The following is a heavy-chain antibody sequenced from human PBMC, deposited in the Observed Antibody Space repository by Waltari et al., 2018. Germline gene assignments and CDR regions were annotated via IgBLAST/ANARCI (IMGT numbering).Heavy chain of an antibody. CDR2: ISYDGSNK. V-gene: IGHV3-30*01. Sequence: QVQLVESGGGVVQPGRSLRLSCAASGFTLSSYAMHWVGQAPGKGLEWVAVISYDGSNKYYADSVKGRFTISRDNSKNTLYLQMNSLRAEDTAVYYCAKLLWFGDDAFDIWGQGTMVTVSS. CDR1: GFTLSSYA. J-gene: IGHJ3*02. CDR3: AKLLWFGDDAFDI. D-gene: IGHD3-10*01.